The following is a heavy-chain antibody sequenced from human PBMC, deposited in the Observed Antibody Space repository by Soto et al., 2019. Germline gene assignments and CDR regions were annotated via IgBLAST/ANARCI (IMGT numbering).Heavy chain of an antibody. D-gene: IGHD6-19*01. V-gene: IGHV4-59*01. J-gene: IGHJ4*02. CDR2: IYYSGST. CDR1: GGSISSYY. Sequence: PSETLSLTCTVSGGSISSYYWSWIRQPPGKGLEWIGYIYYSGSTNYNPSLKSRVTISVDTSKNQFSLKLSSVTAADTAVYYCARDLPNSSGWYIDYWGQGTLVTAPQ. CDR3: ARDLPNSSGWYIDY.